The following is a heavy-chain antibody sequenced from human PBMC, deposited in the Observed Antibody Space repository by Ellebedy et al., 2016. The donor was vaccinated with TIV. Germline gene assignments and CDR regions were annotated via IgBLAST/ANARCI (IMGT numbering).Heavy chain of an antibody. CDR2: INPNSGGT. V-gene: IGHV1-2*02. D-gene: IGHD3-10*01. J-gene: IGHJ4*02. CDR1: GYTFTGYY. CDR3: ATRGSGSYYFDY. Sequence: AASVKVSCKASGYTFTGYYMHWVRQAPGQGLEWMGWINPNSGGTNYAQKFQGRVTMTRDTSISPAYMELSSLSSEDTAVYYCATRGSGSYYFDYWGRGTLVTVSS.